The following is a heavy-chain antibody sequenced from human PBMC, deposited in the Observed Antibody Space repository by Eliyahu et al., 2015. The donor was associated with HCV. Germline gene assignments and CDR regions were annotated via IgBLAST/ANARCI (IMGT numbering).Heavy chain of an antibody. Sequence: QVTLRESGPALVRPTQTLTLTCSFSGFSLRTRGMGVGWIRQPPGKALEWLALIDWNDDKYYTPSLRSRLTISMDTSQNQVVLTMTNMDPVDTATFYCARTSLTGDSSFDYWGQGTLVTVSS. V-gene: IGHV2-70*01. CDR1: GFSLRTRGMG. J-gene: IGHJ4*02. CDR2: IDWNDDK. CDR3: ARTSLTGDSSFDY. D-gene: IGHD1-20*01.